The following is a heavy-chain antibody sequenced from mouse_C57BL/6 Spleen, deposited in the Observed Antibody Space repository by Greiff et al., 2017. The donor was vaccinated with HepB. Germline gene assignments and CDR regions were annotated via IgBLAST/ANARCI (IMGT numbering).Heavy chain of an antibody. Sequence: EVQVVESGEGLVKPGGSLKLSCAASGFTFSSYAMSWVRQTPEKRLEWVAYISSGGDYIYYADTVKGRFTISRDNARNTLYLQMSSLKSEDTAMYYCTREDLEGAMDYWGQGTSVTVSS. V-gene: IGHV5-9-1*02. J-gene: IGHJ4*01. CDR1: GFTFSSYA. CDR2: ISSGGDYI. CDR3: TREDLEGAMDY.